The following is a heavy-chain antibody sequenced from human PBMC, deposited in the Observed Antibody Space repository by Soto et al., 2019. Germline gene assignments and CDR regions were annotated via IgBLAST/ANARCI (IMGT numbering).Heavy chain of an antibody. CDR1: GYSFTSYW. CDR3: AADRRVYYDSSGYSFIGY. J-gene: IGHJ4*02. Sequence: AESLKISCKCAGYSFTSYWISWVREMPRKGLGWMGRIDPSDSYTNYSPSLQGHVTISADKSISTAYLQWSSLKASDTAMYYCAADRRVYYDSSGYSFIGYWGQGTL. D-gene: IGHD3-22*01. V-gene: IGHV5-10-1*01. CDR2: IDPSDSYT.